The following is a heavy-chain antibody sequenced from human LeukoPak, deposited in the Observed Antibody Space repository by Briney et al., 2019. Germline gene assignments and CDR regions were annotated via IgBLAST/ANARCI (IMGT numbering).Heavy chain of an antibody. CDR3: ARNPKTYYDFWSGYYPPYGMDV. CDR2: IYHSGST. J-gene: IGHJ6*02. D-gene: IGHD3-3*01. V-gene: IGHV4-4*02. CDR1: GGSISSSNW. Sequence: SETLSLTCAVSGGSISSSNWWSWVRQPPGKGLEWIGEIYHSGSTNYNPSLKSRVTISVDKSKNQFSLKLSSVTAADTAVYYCARNPKTYYDFWSGYYPPYGMDVWGQGTTVIVSS.